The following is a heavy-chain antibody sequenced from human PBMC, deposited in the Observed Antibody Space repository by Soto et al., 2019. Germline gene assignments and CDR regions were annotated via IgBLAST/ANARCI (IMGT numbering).Heavy chain of an antibody. V-gene: IGHV1-24*01. J-gene: IGHJ3*02. CDR2: FDPEDGET. Sequence: ASVKVSCKVSGYTLTGLSMHWVRQAPGKGLEWMGGFDPEDGETIYAQKFQGRVTMTEDTSASTAYMELSSLRSEDTAVYYCARVTRNDDAFDIWGQGTLVTVSS. CDR3: ARVTRNDDAFDI. CDR1: GYTLTGLS.